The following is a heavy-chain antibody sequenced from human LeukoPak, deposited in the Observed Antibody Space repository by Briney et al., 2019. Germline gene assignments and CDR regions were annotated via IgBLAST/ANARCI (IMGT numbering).Heavy chain of an antibody. J-gene: IGHJ3*02. Sequence: SETLSLTCTVSGGSISSYYWSWIRQPPGKGLEWIGYIYYSGSTNYNPSLESRVTISVDTSKNQFSLKLSSVTAADTAVYYCARAYIRGKNSDAFDIWGQGTMVTVSS. D-gene: IGHD1-14*01. V-gene: IGHV4-59*01. CDR3: ARAYIRGKNSDAFDI. CDR2: IYYSGST. CDR1: GGSISSYY.